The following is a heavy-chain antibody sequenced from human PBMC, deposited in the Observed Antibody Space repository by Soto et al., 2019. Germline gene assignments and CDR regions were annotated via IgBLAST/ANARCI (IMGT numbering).Heavy chain of an antibody. CDR1: GYTFTGYY. V-gene: IGHV1-2*04. CDR2: INPNSGGT. D-gene: IGHD2-21*01. J-gene: IGHJ6*02. CDR3: ARELIAPPRIQYYGMDV. Sequence: GASVKVSCKASGYTFTGYYMHWVRQAPGQGLEWMGWINPNSGGTNYAQKFQGWVTMARDTSISTAYMEVSRLRSDDTAVYYCARELIAPPRIQYYGMDVWGQGTTVTVSS.